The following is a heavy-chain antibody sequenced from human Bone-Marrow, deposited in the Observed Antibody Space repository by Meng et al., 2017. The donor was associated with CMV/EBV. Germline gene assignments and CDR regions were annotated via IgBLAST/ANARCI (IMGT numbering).Heavy chain of an antibody. CDR1: GFTFTSSA. Sequence: SVKVSCKASGFTFTSSAVQWVRQARGQRLEWIGRIVVGSGNTNYAQKFQERVTITRDMSTSTAYMELSSLRSEDTAVYYCAAVGSTVELLAAFDIWGQGTMVTVSS. D-gene: IGHD4-23*01. CDR3: AAVGSTVELLAAFDI. J-gene: IGHJ3*02. V-gene: IGHV1-58*01. CDR2: IVVGSGNT.